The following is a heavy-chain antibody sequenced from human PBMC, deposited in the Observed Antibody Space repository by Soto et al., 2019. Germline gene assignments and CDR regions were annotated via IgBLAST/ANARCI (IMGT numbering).Heavy chain of an antibody. D-gene: IGHD4-4*01. CDR2: IIPIFGTA. V-gene: IGHV1-69*01. CDR3: AREGNPESHPGAFDI. J-gene: IGHJ3*02. Sequence: KVSCRASGGTFSSYAISWVRQAPGQGLEWMGGIIPIFGTANYAQKFQGRVTITADESTSTAYMELSSLRSEDTAVYYCAREGNPESHPGAFDIWGQGTMVTVSS. CDR1: GGTFSSYA.